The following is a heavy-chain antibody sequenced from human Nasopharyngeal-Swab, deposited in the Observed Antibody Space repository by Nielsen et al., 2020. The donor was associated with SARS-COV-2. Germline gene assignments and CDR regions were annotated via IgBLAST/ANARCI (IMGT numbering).Heavy chain of an antibody. V-gene: IGHV4-61*02. J-gene: IGHJ4*02. CDR3: ARAGRDGYKLKYPADY. CDR1: GGSISSGSYY. CDR2: IYTSGST. D-gene: IGHD5-24*01. Sequence: SETLSLTCTVSGGSISSGSYYWRWIRQPAGKGLEWIGRIYTSGSTNYNPSLKSRVTISVDTSKNQFSLKLSSVTAADTAVYYCARAGRDGYKLKYPADYWGQGTLVTVSS.